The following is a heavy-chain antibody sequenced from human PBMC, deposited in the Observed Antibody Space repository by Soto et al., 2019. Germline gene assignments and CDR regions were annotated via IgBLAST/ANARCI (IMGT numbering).Heavy chain of an antibody. CDR1: GGTFSSYT. D-gene: IGHD2-2*01. CDR2: IIPILGIA. J-gene: IGHJ2*01. Sequence: QVPLVQSGAEVKKPGSSVKVSCKASGGTFSSYTISWVRQAPGQGLAWMGRIIPILGIANYAQKFQGRVTITADKSTSTAYMELSSLRSEDTAVYYCARGGVDCSSTSCYYWYFDLWGRGTLVTVSS. CDR3: ARGGVDCSSTSCYYWYFDL. V-gene: IGHV1-69*02.